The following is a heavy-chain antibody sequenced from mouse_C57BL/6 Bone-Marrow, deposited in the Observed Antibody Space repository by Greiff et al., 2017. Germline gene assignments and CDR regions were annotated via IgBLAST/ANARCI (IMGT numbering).Heavy chain of an antibody. CDR3: ARPYYSNYWYFNV. D-gene: IGHD2-5*01. V-gene: IGHV1-55*01. CDR2: IYPGSGST. Sequence: VQLQQPGAELVKPGASVKMSCKASGYTFTSYWITWVKQRPGQGLEWIGGIYPGSGSTNYNEKFKSKATLTVDTSSSTAYMQLSSLTSEDSAVYYCARPYYSNYWYFNVCGTRTTVTVSS. CDR1: GYTFTSYW. J-gene: IGHJ1*03.